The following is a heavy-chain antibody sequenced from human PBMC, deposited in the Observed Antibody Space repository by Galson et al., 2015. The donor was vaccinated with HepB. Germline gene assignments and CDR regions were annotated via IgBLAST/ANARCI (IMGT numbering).Heavy chain of an antibody. CDR1: GFTFTSYA. J-gene: IGHJ4*02. D-gene: IGHD6-25*01. CDR3: TRRGLQREFDY. Sequence: SLRLSCAASGFTFTSYAMRWVRQAPGKGLEWISSLTEGGDKTFYADSAKGRFTISRDNSKNTLYLQMNSLRAEDTALYYCTRRGLQREFDYWGQGTLVTVSS. V-gene: IGHV3-23*01. CDR2: LTEGGDKT.